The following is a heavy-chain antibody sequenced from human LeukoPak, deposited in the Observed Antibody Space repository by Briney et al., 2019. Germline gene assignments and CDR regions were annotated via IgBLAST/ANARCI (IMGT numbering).Heavy chain of an antibody. D-gene: IGHD3-9*01. CDR1: GYTFTSYG. Sequence: ASVKVSCKASGYTFTSYGISWVRQAPGQGLEWMGWISAYNGTTNYAQKLQGRVTMTTDTSTSTAYMELRSLRSDDTAVYYCARDSENVLRYFDWLYPYDYWGQGTLVTVSS. J-gene: IGHJ4*02. CDR3: ARDSENVLRYFDWLYPYDY. CDR2: ISAYNGTT. V-gene: IGHV1-18*01.